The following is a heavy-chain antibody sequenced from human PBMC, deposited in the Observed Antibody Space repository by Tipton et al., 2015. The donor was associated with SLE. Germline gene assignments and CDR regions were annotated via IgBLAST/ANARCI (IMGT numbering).Heavy chain of an antibody. V-gene: IGHV1-18*01. D-gene: IGHD2-2*01. Sequence: QVQLVQSGVEVKKPGASVQVSCTASGYTFTDFGVTWVRQAPGQGLEWLGWISAYNGKTNYAQMVEGRVTMSTDTSTNKAFMELRSLRSDDTAVYYCTRDTRYQHARDVWAQGTLVTLPS. CDR3: TRDTRYQHARDV. J-gene: IGHJ4*02. CDR2: ISAYNGKT. CDR1: GYTFTDFG.